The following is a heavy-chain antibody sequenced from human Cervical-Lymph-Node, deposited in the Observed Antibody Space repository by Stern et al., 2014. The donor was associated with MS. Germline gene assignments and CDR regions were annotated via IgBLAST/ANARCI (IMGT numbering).Heavy chain of an antibody. CDR1: GGSLSSGGYY. J-gene: IGHJ4*02. D-gene: IGHD5-24*01. Sequence: QVQLQESGPGLVKPSQTLSLTCNVSGGSLSSGGYYWSWIRQPPGKGLEWIGYLYYNGSTYYNPSLKSRVTISVDTSKNQFSLKLSSVTAADTAVYYCARGRDGYKSHFDYWGQGTLVTVSS. V-gene: IGHV4-31*03. CDR2: LYYNGST. CDR3: ARGRDGYKSHFDY.